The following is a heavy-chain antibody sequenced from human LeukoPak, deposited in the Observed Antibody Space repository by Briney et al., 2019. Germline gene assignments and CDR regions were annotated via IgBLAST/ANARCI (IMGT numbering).Heavy chain of an antibody. D-gene: IGHD6-13*01. CDR1: GGSISSYY. CDR2: IYTRGST. CDR3: ARATAADNPYYYSYMDV. Sequence: SETLSLTCTVSGGSISSYYWSWIRQPGGKGLEWIGRIYTRGSTNYNTSLKRRVTMSVDTSKNQFSLKLSSVTAADTAVYYCARATAADNPYYYSYMDVWGKGTTVTVSS. V-gene: IGHV4-4*07. J-gene: IGHJ6*03.